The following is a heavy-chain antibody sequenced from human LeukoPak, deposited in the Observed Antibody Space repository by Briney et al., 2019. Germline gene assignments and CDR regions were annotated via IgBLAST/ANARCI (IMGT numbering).Heavy chain of an antibody. V-gene: IGHV4-4*02. CDR2: IYHSGST. CDR3: ASSSIAVAGTLEY. CDR1: GGSISSSNW. D-gene: IGHD6-19*01. Sequence: PSGTLSLTCAVSGGSISSSNWWSWVRQPPGKGLEWIGEIYHSGSTNYNPSLKSRVTISVDKSKNQFSLKLSSVTAADTAVYYCASSSIAVAGTLEYWGQGTLVTVSS. J-gene: IGHJ4*02.